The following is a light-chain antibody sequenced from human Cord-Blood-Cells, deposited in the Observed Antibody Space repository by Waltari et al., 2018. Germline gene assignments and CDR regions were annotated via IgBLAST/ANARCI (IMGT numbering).Light chain of an antibody. CDR2: GAS. Sequence: IVMTQSPAPLPVAPGERATLSCRASQSVSSNLAWYQQKPGQAPRLLIYGASTRATGIPARFSGSGSGTEFTLTISSLQSEDFAVYYCQQYNNWPLTFGGGTKVEIK. CDR3: QQYNNWPLT. V-gene: IGKV3-15*01. J-gene: IGKJ4*01. CDR1: QSVSSN.